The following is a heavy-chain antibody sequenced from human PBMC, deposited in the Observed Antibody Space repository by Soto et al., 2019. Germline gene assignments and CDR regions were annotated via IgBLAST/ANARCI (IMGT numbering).Heavy chain of an antibody. J-gene: IGHJ6*02. V-gene: IGHV3-48*03. Sequence: VGSLRLSCADSGFTFSSYEMKWVRQAPGKGLEWVSYISSSGSTIYYADSVKGRFTISRDNAKNSLYLQMNSLRAEDTAVYYCARDNLVHSNYAEDVWAQGTTVTVSS. CDR3: ARDNLVHSNYAEDV. D-gene: IGHD4-4*01. CDR1: GFTFSSYE. CDR2: ISSSGSTI.